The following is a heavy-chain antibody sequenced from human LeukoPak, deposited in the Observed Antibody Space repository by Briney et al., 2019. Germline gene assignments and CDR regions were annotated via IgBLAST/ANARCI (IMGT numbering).Heavy chain of an antibody. Sequence: SQTLCLTCTVSGGSISSGGYYWSWIRKHPGKGLEWTGYIYYSGSTYYNPSLKSRVTISVDTSKNQFSLKLSSVTAADTAVYYCARYYYGSGSYPDAYYYYGMDVWGKGTTVTVSS. CDR3: ARYYYGSGSYPDAYYYYGMDV. V-gene: IGHV4-31*03. CDR2: IYYSGST. J-gene: IGHJ6*04. D-gene: IGHD3-10*01. CDR1: GGSISSGGYY.